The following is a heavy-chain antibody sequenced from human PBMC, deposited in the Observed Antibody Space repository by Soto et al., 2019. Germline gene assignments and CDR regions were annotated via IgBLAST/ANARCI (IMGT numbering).Heavy chain of an antibody. CDR2: ISAYNGNT. D-gene: IGHD2-15*01. CDR1: GYTFTSYA. CDR3: ARHLGYCSGGSCYQPTDNWFDP. J-gene: IGHJ5*02. V-gene: IGHV1-18*01. Sequence: ASVKVSCKASGYTFTSYAMHWVRQAPGQGLEWMGWISAYNGNTNYAQKLQDRVTMTTDTSTSTAYMELRSLRSDDTAVYYCARHLGYCSGGSCYQPTDNWFDPWGQGTLVTVSS.